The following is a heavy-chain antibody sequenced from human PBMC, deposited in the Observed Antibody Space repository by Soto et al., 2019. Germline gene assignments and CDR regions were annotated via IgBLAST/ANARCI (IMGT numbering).Heavy chain of an antibody. V-gene: IGHV3-21*01. CDR2: ISSSSSHI. Sequence: GVLRLSCAASGFTFSSYNMNWVRKAPGKGLEWVSSISSSSSHIFYADSVKGRFTISRDNAKNSLYLQMNSLRAEDTAVYYCARARGGPFDPWGQGTLVTVSS. J-gene: IGHJ5*02. CDR1: GFTFSSYN. D-gene: IGHD2-15*01. CDR3: ARARGGPFDP.